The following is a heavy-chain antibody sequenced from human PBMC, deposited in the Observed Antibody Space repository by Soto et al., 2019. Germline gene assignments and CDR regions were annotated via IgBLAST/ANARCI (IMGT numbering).Heavy chain of an antibody. CDR2: IYHSGST. V-gene: IGHV4-4*02. Sequence: QVQLQESGPGLVKPSGTLSLTCAVSGGSIISSNWWSWVRQPPGKGLEWIGEIYHSGSTNYNPSLKSRVTISVDKYKKPVSLKLSSVTAADTAVYYWARDRDPGFGEFDYWGPGTLGTVSS. D-gene: IGHD3-10*01. CDR1: GGSIISSNW. CDR3: ARDRDPGFGEFDY. J-gene: IGHJ4*01.